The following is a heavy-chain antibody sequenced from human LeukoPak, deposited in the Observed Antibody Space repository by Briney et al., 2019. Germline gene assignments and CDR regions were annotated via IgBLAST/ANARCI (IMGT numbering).Heavy chain of an antibody. V-gene: IGHV3-21*01. Sequence: PGGSLRLSCAASGFTFSSYSMNWVRQAPGKGLEWVSSISSSSYIYYADSVKGRFTISRDNAKNSLYLQMNSLRAEDTAVYYCARDLQNTIFGVVIRYYMDVWGKGTTVTVSS. CDR3: ARDLQNTIFGVVIRYYMDV. D-gene: IGHD3-3*01. CDR1: GFTFSSYS. J-gene: IGHJ6*03. CDR2: ISSSSYI.